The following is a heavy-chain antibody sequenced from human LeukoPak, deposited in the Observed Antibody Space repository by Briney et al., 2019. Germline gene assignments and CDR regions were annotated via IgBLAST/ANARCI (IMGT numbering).Heavy chain of an antibody. V-gene: IGHV1-18*01. D-gene: IGHD4-17*01. CDR3: ARGSYGDPSDY. Sequence: ASVKVSCKASGYTSTSYGISWVREAPGQGLKWMGWISAYNGNTNYAQKLQGRVTMTTDTSTSTAYMELRSLRSDDTAVYYCARGSYGDPSDYWGQGTLVTVSS. J-gene: IGHJ4*02. CDR2: ISAYNGNT. CDR1: GYTSTSYG.